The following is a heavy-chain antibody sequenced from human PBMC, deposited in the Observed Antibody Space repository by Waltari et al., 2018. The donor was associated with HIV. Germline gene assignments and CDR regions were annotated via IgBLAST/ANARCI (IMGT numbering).Heavy chain of an antibody. Sequence: QVQLVQSGAEVKKPGASVKVSCKASGYTFTGYYMHWVRQAPGQGLEWMGWINPNSGGTNYAQKFQGRVTMTRDTSISTAYMELSRLRSDDTAVYYCARDLVVVVAATQGWFDPWGQGTLVTVSS. V-gene: IGHV1-2*02. CDR1: GYTFTGYY. CDR3: ARDLVVVVAATQGWFDP. CDR2: INPNSGGT. J-gene: IGHJ5*02. D-gene: IGHD2-15*01.